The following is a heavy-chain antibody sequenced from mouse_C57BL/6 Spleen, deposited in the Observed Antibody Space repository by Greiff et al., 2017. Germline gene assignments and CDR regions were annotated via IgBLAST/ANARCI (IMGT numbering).Heavy chain of an antibody. CDR3: ARMVTTPYYAMDY. CDR2: IDPEDGET. CDR1: GFNIKDYY. V-gene: IGHV14-2*01. J-gene: IGHJ4*01. Sequence: EVHLVESGAELVKPGASVKLSCTASGFNIKDYYMHWVKQRTEQGLEWIGRIDPEDGETKYAPKFQGKATITADTSSNTAYLQLSSLTSADTAVYYCARMVTTPYYAMDYWGQGTSVTVSS. D-gene: IGHD2-3*01.